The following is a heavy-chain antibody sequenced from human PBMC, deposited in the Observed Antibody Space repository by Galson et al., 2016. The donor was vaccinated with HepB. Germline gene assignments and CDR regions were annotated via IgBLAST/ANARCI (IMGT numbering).Heavy chain of an antibody. V-gene: IGHV1-46*01. Sequence: SVKVSCKASGYTFTSYYIHWVRQAPGQGLEWVGVITPSGGITTYAQKFRGRVTVTRDTSRSTVYMELISLRSEDTAVYYCARDRGARGSVYYFHYWGQGTLVTVSS. CDR1: GYTFTSYY. CDR3: ARDRGARGSVYYFHY. J-gene: IGHJ4*02. D-gene: IGHD1-26*01. CDR2: ITPSGGIT.